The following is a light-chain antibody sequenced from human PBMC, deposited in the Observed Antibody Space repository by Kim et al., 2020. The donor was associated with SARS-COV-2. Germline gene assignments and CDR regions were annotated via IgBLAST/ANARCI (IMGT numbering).Light chain of an antibody. J-gene: IGKJ1*01. Sequence: DIQMTQSPSSLSASVGDRVTITCRASRTIVTYLNWYQQKPGKAPKLLISVASSLQSGVPSRFSGSGSGTDFTLTISSLQPEDFATYYCQQSYTIPTFGQGTKVDIK. CDR2: VAS. CDR1: RTIVTY. CDR3: QQSYTIPT. V-gene: IGKV1-39*01.